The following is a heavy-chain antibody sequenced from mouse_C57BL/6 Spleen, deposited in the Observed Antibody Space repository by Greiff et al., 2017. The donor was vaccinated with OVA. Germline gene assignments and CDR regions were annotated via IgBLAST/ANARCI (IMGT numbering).Heavy chain of an antibody. Sequence: EVKLVESEGGLVQPGRSMKLSCTASGFTFSDYYMAWVRQVPEKGLEWVANINYDGSSTYYLDSLKSRFIISRDNAKNILYLQMSSLKSEDTATYYCALDSSGFAYWGQGTLVTVSA. CDR2: INYDGSST. J-gene: IGHJ3*01. CDR1: GFTFSDYY. CDR3: ALDSSGFAY. D-gene: IGHD3-2*02. V-gene: IGHV5-16*01.